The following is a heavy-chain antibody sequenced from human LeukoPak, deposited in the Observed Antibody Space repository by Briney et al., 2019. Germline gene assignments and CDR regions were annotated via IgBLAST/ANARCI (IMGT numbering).Heavy chain of an antibody. CDR1: SGSINTSNYY. D-gene: IGHD6-19*01. V-gene: IGHV4-39*07. CDR3: ARGYSSGGFDY. J-gene: IGHJ4*02. Sequence: SETLSLTCTVSSGSINTSNYYWGWIRQPPGKGLEWIGNIFYRGGTYYSPSLKSRVTISLDTSRNQFSLNLNSVTAADTAVYYCARGYSSGGFDYWGQGTLVTVSS. CDR2: IFYRGGT.